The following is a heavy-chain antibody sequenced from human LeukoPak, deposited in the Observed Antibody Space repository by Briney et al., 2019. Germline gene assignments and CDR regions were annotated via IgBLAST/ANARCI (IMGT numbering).Heavy chain of an antibody. D-gene: IGHD5-24*01. Sequence: SETLSLTCTVSGGSINNYYWSWIRQPPGKGLEWIGYIYYSGSTNYNPSLKSRVTISVDMSKNQFSLKLSSVTAADTAVYYCARGRDGYKSTNFDYWGQGTLVTVSS. CDR2: IYYSGST. CDR1: GGSINNYY. J-gene: IGHJ4*02. CDR3: ARGRDGYKSTNFDY. V-gene: IGHV4-59*01.